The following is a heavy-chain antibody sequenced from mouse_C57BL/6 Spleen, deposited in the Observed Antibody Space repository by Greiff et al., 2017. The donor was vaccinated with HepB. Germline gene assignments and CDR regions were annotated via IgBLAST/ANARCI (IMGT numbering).Heavy chain of an antibody. J-gene: IGHJ4*01. Sequence: VQLQQSGAELARPGASVKLSCKASGYTFTSYGISWVKQRTGQGLEWIGEIYPRSGNTYYNEKFKGKATLTADKSSSTAYMELRSLTSEDSAVYFCARGRYYGNSYYYAMDYWGQGTSVTVSS. CDR3: ARGRYYGNSYYYAMDY. CDR1: GYTFTSYG. D-gene: IGHD2-1*01. V-gene: IGHV1-81*01. CDR2: IYPRSGNT.